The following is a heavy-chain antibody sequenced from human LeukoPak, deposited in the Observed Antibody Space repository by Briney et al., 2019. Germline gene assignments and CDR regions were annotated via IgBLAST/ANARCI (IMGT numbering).Heavy chain of an antibody. CDR3: AKDICSSTSCYTRVYYGMDV. Sequence: GGSLRLSCAASGFTFSSYAMHWVRQAPGKGLEWVAVISYDGSNKYYADSVKGRFTISRDNSKNSLYLQMNSLRTEDTALYYCAKDICSSTSCYTRVYYGMDVWGQGTTVTVSS. J-gene: IGHJ6*02. CDR2: ISYDGSNK. V-gene: IGHV3-30*04. CDR1: GFTFSSYA. D-gene: IGHD2-2*02.